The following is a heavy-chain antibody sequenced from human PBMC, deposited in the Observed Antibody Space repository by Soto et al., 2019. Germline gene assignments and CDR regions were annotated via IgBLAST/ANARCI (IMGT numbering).Heavy chain of an antibody. Sequence: QVQLVQSGAEVKKPGASVKVSCKASGYTFTSYDINWVRQATGQGLEWMGWMNPNSGNTGYAQKFQGRVNMTRNTCVSPAYMGLRSLRSEDTAVYYCARERTGTTSMDVWGQGTRVTVSS. CDR2: MNPNSGNT. J-gene: IGHJ6*02. CDR1: GYTFTSYD. D-gene: IGHD1-1*01. V-gene: IGHV1-8*01. CDR3: ARERTGTTSMDV.